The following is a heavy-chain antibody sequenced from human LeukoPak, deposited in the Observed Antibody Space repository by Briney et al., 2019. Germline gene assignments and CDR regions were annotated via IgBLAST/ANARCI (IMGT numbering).Heavy chain of an antibody. D-gene: IGHD6-19*01. CDR2: INPNSGGT. Sequence: ASVKVSCKASVYTFTGYYMHWVRQAPGQGLEWMGWINPNSGGTNYAQKFQGRVTMTRDTSISTAYMELSRLRSDDTAVYYCARAGAGTEGFDYWGQGTLVTVSS. CDR3: ARAGAGTEGFDY. V-gene: IGHV1-2*02. J-gene: IGHJ4*02. CDR1: VYTFTGYY.